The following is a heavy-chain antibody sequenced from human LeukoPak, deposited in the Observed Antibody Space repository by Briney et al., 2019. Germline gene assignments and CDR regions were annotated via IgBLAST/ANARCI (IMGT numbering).Heavy chain of an antibody. J-gene: IGHJ4*02. D-gene: IGHD5-12*01. V-gene: IGHV4-31*03. CDR1: GGSISSGGYY. CDR3: ATTLEATDPFDY. Sequence: SETLSLTCTVSGGSISSGGYYWSWIRQHPGKGLEWIGYIYYSGSTYYNPSLKSRVTISVDTSKNQFSLKLSSVTAADTAVYYCATTLEATDPFDYWGQGTLVTVSS. CDR2: IYYSGST.